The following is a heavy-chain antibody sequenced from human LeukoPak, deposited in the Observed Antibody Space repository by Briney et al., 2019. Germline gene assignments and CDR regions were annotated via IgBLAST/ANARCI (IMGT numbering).Heavy chain of an antibody. V-gene: IGHV1-69*04. CDR2: IIPILGIA. D-gene: IGHD5-12*01. J-gene: IGHJ4*02. CDR1: GGTFSSYA. CDR3: ARASIVATIILDY. Sequence: VASVKVSCKASGGTFSSYAISWVRQAPGQGLEWMGRIIPILGIANYAQKFQGRVTITADKSTSTAYMELSSLRSEDTAVYYCARASIVATIILDYWGQGTLVTISS.